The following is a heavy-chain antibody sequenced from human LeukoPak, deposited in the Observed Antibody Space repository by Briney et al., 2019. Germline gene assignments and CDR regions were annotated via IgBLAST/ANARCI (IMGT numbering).Heavy chain of an antibody. CDR2: ISSSSSYI. CDR1: GFTFSSYS. Sequence: GGSLRLSCAASGFTFSSYSMNWVRRAPGKGLEWVSSISSSSSYIYYADSVKGRFTISRDNAKNSLYLQMNSLRAEDTAVYYCARDRGPYGRSRTDYWGQGTLVTVSS. CDR3: ARDRGPYGRSRTDY. D-gene: IGHD3-10*01. J-gene: IGHJ4*02. V-gene: IGHV3-21*01.